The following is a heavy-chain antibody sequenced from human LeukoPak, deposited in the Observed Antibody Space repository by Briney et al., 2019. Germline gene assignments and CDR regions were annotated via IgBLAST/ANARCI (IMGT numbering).Heavy chain of an antibody. J-gene: IGHJ4*02. CDR2: MNPNSGDT. CDR3: ARGGFGSGSHFDY. D-gene: IGHD3-10*01. Sequence: ASVKVSCKASGYTFTSYDINWVRQATGQGLEWMGWMNPNSGDTGYVQKFQGRVTMTRSTSISTAYMEQTSLRSEDTAIYYCARGGFGSGSHFDYWGQGTLVTVSS. V-gene: IGHV1-8*01. CDR1: GYTFTSYD.